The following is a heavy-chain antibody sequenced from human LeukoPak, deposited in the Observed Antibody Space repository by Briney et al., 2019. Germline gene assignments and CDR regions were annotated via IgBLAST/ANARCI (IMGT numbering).Heavy chain of an antibody. Sequence: ASVKVSCKAAGYTFTSYDINWVRQATGQGLEWMGCMNPNSGNTGYAQKFQGRVTMTRNTSISTAYMELSSLRSEDTAVYYCARGVRAAAGAFDYWGQGTLVTVSS. J-gene: IGHJ4*02. CDR1: GYTFTSYD. D-gene: IGHD6-13*01. CDR2: MNPNSGNT. V-gene: IGHV1-8*01. CDR3: ARGVRAAAGAFDY.